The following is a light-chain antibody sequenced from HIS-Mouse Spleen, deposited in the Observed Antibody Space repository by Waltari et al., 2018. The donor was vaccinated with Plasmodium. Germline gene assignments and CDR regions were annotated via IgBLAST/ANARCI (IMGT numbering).Light chain of an antibody. Sequence: EIVITQSPATMSVSQGESATLSCRASQSVSSNLAWYQQKPGQAPRLLISGASTRATGIPARFSGSGSGTEFTLTISSLQSEDFAVYYCQQYNNWSFTFGPGTKVDIK. V-gene: IGKV3-15*01. CDR1: QSVSSN. J-gene: IGKJ3*01. CDR2: GAS. CDR3: QQYNNWSFT.